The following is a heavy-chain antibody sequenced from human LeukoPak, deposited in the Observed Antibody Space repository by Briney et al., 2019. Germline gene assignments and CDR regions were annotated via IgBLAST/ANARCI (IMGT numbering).Heavy chain of an antibody. J-gene: IGHJ4*02. CDR3: ARGLHYYYDSSGSI. CDR2: IKQDGTEK. Sequence: QPGESLRLSCAASGFSFTTYWMGWVRQAPGKGLEWVANIKQDGTEKYYVDSVKGRFTISRDNAKNSLYLQMNSLRVEDTAVYYCARGLHYYYDSSGSIWGQGTLVTVSS. CDR1: GFSFTTYW. D-gene: IGHD3-22*01. V-gene: IGHV3-7*01.